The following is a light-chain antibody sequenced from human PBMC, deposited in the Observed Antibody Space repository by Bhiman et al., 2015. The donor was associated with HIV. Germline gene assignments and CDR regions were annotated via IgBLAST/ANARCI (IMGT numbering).Light chain of an antibody. J-gene: IGLJ2*01. V-gene: IGLV3-21*04. Sequence: SPVLTQPLSVSVAPGRTATITCVGNNVGTNSVHWYRQRPGQAPQLVIVYPNDRPSGIPDRFSGSYSGNAATLTISGAEAGDEADYYCQVWDSSSVVFGGGTKLTVL. CDR1: NVGTNS. CDR3: QVWDSSSVV. CDR2: YPN.